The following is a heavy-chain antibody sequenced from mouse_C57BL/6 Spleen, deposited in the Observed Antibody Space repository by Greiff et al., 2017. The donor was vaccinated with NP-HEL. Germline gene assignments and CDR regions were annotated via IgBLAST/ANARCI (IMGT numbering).Heavy chain of an antibody. Sequence: VQLQQSGAELVRPGASVTLSCKASGYTFTDYEMHWVKQTPVHGLEWIGAIDPETGGTAYNQKFKGKAILTADKSSSTAYMELRSLTSEDSAVYYCTRGITTVVATNWYFDVWGTGTTVTVSS. V-gene: IGHV1-15*01. D-gene: IGHD1-1*01. CDR3: TRGITTVVATNWYFDV. J-gene: IGHJ1*03. CDR2: IDPETGGT. CDR1: GYTFTDYE.